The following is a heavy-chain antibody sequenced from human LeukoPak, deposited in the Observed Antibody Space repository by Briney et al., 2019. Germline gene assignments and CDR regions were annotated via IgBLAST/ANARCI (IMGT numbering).Heavy chain of an antibody. CDR3: ARHRTGGTYCSSTSCYTPPFDY. CDR2: INHSAST. D-gene: IGHD2-2*02. Sequence: PSETLSLTCAVYGGSFSGYYWSWIRQPPGKGLEWIGEINHSASTNYNPSIKSRVAISVDTSKNQFSLKLSSVTAADTAVYYCARHRTGGTYCSSTSCYTPPFDYWGQGTLVTVSS. V-gene: IGHV4-34*01. CDR1: GGSFSGYY. J-gene: IGHJ4*02.